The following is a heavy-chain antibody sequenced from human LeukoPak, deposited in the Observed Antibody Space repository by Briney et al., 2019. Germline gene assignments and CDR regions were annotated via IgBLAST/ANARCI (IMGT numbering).Heavy chain of an antibody. CDR1: GFTFSSYG. Sequence: GGSLRLSCAASGFTFSSYGMHWVRQAPGKGLEWVAVISYDGSNKYYADSVKGRFTISRDNSKNTLYLQMNSLRAEDTAVYYCARARLEYSSGWFYYFDYWGQGTLVTVSS. J-gene: IGHJ4*02. D-gene: IGHD6-19*01. CDR3: ARARLEYSSGWFYYFDY. CDR2: ISYDGSNK. V-gene: IGHV3-30*03.